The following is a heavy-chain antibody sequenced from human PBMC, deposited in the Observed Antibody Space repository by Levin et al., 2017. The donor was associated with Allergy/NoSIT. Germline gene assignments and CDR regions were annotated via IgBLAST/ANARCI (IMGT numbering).Heavy chain of an antibody. Sequence: PGGSLRLSCVPSGYTFTDYWIGWVRQLPGKGLEWVGIVNPADSDTRYSPSFEGHVTISADKSIHTSYLQWDTLTASATATYYCARHGPWVALGRYDTWGRGTLVTVSS. V-gene: IGHV5-51*01. J-gene: IGHJ5*02. CDR1: GYTFTDYW. D-gene: IGHD2-15*01. CDR2: VNPADSDT. CDR3: ARHGPWVALGRYDT.